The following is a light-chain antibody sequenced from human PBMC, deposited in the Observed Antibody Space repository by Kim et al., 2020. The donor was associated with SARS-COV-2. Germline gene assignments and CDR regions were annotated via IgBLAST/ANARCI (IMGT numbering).Light chain of an antibody. CDR3: QQRGNWPPALT. J-gene: IGKJ4*01. CDR1: HRVGIS. CDR2: DAS. V-gene: IGKV3-11*01. Sequence: SGEGATLSCRASHRVGISLAWYQQTPGQAPRLLIYDASIRATGIPDRFSGSGSGTDFTLTIGSLEPRDFAIYYCQQRGNWPPALTFGGGTKVDIK.